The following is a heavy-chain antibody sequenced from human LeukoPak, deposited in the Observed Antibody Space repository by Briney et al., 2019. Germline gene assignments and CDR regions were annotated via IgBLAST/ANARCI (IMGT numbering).Heavy chain of an antibody. V-gene: IGHV3-74*01. J-gene: IGHJ4*02. CDR3: ARASCGGDCYPSDY. Sequence: GGSLRLSCAASGLTFSSHWMHWVRQAPGKGLVWVSRITNDGSSTTYADSVKGRFTISRDNSKNTLYLQMNSLRAEDTAVYYCARASCGGDCYPSDYWGQGTLVTVSS. CDR1: GLTFSSHW. D-gene: IGHD2-21*02. CDR2: ITNDGSST.